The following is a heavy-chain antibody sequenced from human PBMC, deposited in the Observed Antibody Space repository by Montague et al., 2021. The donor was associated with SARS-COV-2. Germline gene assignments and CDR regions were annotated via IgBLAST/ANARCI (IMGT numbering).Heavy chain of an antibody. CDR2: IYYSGST. J-gene: IGHJ6*02. D-gene: IGHD3-9*01. Sequence: TLSLTCTVSGGSISSGGYYWSWIRQHPGKGLEWIGYIYYSGSTYYNPSLKSRVTISVDTSKNQFSLKLSSVTAADTAVYYCARAAPWSFRDILTGYYYYYGMDVWGPGTTVTISS. CDR1: GGSISSGGYY. CDR3: ARAAPWSFRDILTGYYYYYGMDV. V-gene: IGHV4-31*03.